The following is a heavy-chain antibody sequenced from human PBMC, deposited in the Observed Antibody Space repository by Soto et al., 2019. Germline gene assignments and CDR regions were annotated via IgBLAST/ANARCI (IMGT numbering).Heavy chain of an antibody. CDR3: ARDTAMALPDA. Sequence: QVQLVQSGAEVKKPGASVKVSCKASGYTFTSYGITWVRQAPGQGLEWMGWISAHNGNTKYAQKLQGRVTMTTDTSTSTAYMEVRSLRSDDKAVYYCARDTAMALPDAWGQGTLVTVSS. CDR1: GYTFTSYG. V-gene: IGHV1-18*01. J-gene: IGHJ4*02. CDR2: ISAHNGNT. D-gene: IGHD5-18*01.